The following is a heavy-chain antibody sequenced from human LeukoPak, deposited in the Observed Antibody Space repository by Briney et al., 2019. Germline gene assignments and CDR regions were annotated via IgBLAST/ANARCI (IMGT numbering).Heavy chain of an antibody. Sequence: ASVKVSCKASGYTFTSYGISWVRQAPGQGLEWMGWISGYNANTNYVQKLQGRVTMTTDTSTSTAYMELRSLRSDDTAMYYSARDQGYDILTGYNFDYWGQGTLVTVSS. J-gene: IGHJ4*02. CDR1: GYTFTSYG. CDR2: ISGYNANT. D-gene: IGHD3-9*01. CDR3: ARDQGYDILTGYNFDY. V-gene: IGHV1-18*01.